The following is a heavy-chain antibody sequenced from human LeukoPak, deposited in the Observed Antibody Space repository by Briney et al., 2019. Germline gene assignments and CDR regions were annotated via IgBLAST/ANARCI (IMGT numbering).Heavy chain of an antibody. Sequence: GGSLRLSCAGSAFTFSSYWMSWVRQAPGKGLEWVSYISSTSSTIYYADSVKGRFTISRDNAKNSLYLQMNSLRAEDTAVYYCARDLRFLEWLPTGGDDYWGQGTLVTVSS. CDR3: ARDLRFLEWLPTGGDDY. V-gene: IGHV3-48*01. CDR1: AFTFSSYW. D-gene: IGHD3-3*01. CDR2: ISSTSSTI. J-gene: IGHJ4*02.